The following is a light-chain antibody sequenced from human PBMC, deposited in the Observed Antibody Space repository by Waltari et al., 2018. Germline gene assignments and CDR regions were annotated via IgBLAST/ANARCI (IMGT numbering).Light chain of an antibody. V-gene: IGKV2-28*01. Sequence: DIGRTQSPLSLPVTPGEPASISSRSGQSLLHTHAYNYLDWYLQKPGQSPQLLIYLGSNRASGVPDRFSGSGSGTDFTLKISRVEAEDVGIYYCMQSLQTPYTFGQGTKLEIK. CDR2: LGS. J-gene: IGKJ2*01. CDR1: QSLLHTHAYNY. CDR3: MQSLQTPYT.